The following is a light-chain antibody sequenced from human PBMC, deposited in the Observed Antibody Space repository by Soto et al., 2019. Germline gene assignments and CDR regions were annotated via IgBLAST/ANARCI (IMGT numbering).Light chain of an antibody. J-gene: IGKJ1*01. CDR1: QSISYW. V-gene: IGKV1-5*03. CDR3: QHYNNYWT. CDR2: KAS. Sequence: DIQMTQSPSTLSASVGDRVTITCRASQSISYWLAWYQQKPGKAPNLLIYKASSLESGVPSRFSGSGSGTEFTLTISSLQPDDFATYYCQHYNNYWTFGQGTKVEIK.